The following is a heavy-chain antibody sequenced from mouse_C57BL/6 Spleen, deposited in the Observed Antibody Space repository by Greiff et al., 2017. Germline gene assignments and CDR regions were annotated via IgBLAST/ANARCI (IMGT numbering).Heavy chain of an antibody. Sequence: QVQLQQSGAELVRPGASVTLSCKASGYTFTDYEMHWVKQTPVHGLEWIGAIDPETGGTAYNQKFKGKAILTADKPSSPAYMELRSLTSEDSAVYYCTTGGDYDGYWGQGTTLTVSS. CDR1: GYTFTDYE. V-gene: IGHV1-15*01. CDR2: IDPETGGT. D-gene: IGHD2-4*01. J-gene: IGHJ2*01. CDR3: TTGGDYDGY.